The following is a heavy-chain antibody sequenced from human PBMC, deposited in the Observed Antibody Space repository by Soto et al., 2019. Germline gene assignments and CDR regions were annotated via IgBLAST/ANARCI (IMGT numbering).Heavy chain of an antibody. CDR3: ARENWRGRPFDI. V-gene: IGHV1-3*01. Sequence: QVQLVQSGAEVKKPGASVKVSCKASGYTFTSYAMHWVRQAPGQRLEWMGWINAGNGNTKYSQKFQGRVTITRDTSASTADMELSSLRSEDTAVYYCARENWRGRPFDIWGQGTMVTVSS. CDR1: GYTFTSYA. CDR2: INAGNGNT. D-gene: IGHD1-1*01. J-gene: IGHJ3*02.